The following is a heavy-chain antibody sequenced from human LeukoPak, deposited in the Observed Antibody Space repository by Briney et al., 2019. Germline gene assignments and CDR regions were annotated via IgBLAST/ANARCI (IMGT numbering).Heavy chain of an antibody. Sequence: ASVKVSCKASGYTFTSYYMHWVRQAPGQGLEWMGIINPSGGSTSYAQKFQGRVTMTRDMSTSTVYMELSSLRSEDTAVYYCARVGICSSTSCYRWDAFDISGQGTMVTVSS. CDR3: ARVGICSSTSCYRWDAFDI. J-gene: IGHJ3*02. CDR2: INPSGGST. V-gene: IGHV1-46*01. CDR1: GYTFTSYY. D-gene: IGHD2-2*02.